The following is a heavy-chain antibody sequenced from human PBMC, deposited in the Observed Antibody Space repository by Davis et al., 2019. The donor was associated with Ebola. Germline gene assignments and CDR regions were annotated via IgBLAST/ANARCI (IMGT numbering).Heavy chain of an antibody. Sequence: SETLSLTCTVSGGSISSSGYYWGWIRQPPGKGLEWIGNIYYSGSTYYNPSLKSRVTISVDTSKNQFSLKLSSVTAADTAVYYCARGTFWSGYYYFDYWGQGTLVTVSS. D-gene: IGHD3-3*01. CDR1: GGSISSSGYY. J-gene: IGHJ4*02. V-gene: IGHV4-39*07. CDR3: ARGTFWSGYYYFDY. CDR2: IYYSGST.